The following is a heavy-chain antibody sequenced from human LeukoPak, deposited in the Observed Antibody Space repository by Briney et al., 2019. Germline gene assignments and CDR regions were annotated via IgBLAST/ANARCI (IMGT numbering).Heavy chain of an antibody. V-gene: IGHV3-48*03. CDR1: GFTFSSYE. D-gene: IGHD3-10*01. CDR3: VRDGELWFGELLTNYYYYGMDV. CDR2: ISSSGSTI. Sequence: PGGSLRLSCAASGFTFSSYEMNWVRQAPGKGLEWVSYISSSGSTIYYADSVKGRFTISRDNAKNSLYLQMNSLRAEDTAVYYCVRDGELWFGELLTNYYYYGMDVWGQGTTVTVSS. J-gene: IGHJ6*02.